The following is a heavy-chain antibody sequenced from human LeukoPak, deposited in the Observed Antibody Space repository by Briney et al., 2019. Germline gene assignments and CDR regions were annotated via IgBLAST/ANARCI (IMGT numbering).Heavy chain of an antibody. J-gene: IGHJ4*02. CDR3: ARDHGIVGATGY. D-gene: IGHD1-26*01. CDR2: VYYSGST. V-gene: IGHV4-30-4*08. Sequence: SETLSLTCTVSGGSNSSGDYYWSWIRQPPGKGLEWIGYVYYSGSTYYNPSLKSRVTISVDTSKNQFSLKLSSVTAADTAVYYCARDHGIVGATGYWGQGTLVTVSS. CDR1: GGSNSSGDYY.